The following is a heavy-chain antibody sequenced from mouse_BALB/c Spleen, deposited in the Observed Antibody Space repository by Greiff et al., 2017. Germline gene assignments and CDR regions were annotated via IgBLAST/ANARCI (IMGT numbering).Heavy chain of an antibody. CDR1: GYSITSDYA. V-gene: IGHV3-2*02. CDR2: ISYSGST. CDR3: ARRRGFDY. Sequence: EVHLVESGPGLVKPSQSLSLTCTVTGYSITSDYAWNWIRQFPGNKLEWMGYISYSGSTSYNPSLKSRISITRDTSKNQFFLQLNSVTTEDTATYYCARRRGFDYWGQGTTLTVSS. J-gene: IGHJ2*01.